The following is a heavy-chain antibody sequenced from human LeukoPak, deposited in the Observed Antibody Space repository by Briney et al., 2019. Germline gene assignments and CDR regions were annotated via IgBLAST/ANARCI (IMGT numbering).Heavy chain of an antibody. D-gene: IGHD5-18*01. V-gene: IGHV1-69*13. CDR1: GGTFSSYA. CDR2: IIPIFGTA. CDR3: ARESNSYGLDY. Sequence: SVKVSCKASGGTFSSYAISWVRQAPGQGLEWMGGIIPIFGTANYAQKFQGRVTITADESTSTAYMELSSLRSDDTAVYYRARESNSYGLDYWGQGTLVTVSS. J-gene: IGHJ4*02.